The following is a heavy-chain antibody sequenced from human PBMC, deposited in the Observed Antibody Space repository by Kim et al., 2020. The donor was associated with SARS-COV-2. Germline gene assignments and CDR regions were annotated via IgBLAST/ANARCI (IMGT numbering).Heavy chain of an antibody. D-gene: IGHD3-22*01. Sequence: SVKVSCKASGGTFSSYAINWVRQAPGQGLEWMGRIIPILGITNYAQKFQGRVTITADKSTSTAYMELSSLRSEDTAVYYCARDSFFYDSSGYHFDYWGQGTLVTVSS. CDR2: IIPILGIT. J-gene: IGHJ4*02. V-gene: IGHV1-69*04. CDR1: GGTFSSYA. CDR3: ARDSFFYDSSGYHFDY.